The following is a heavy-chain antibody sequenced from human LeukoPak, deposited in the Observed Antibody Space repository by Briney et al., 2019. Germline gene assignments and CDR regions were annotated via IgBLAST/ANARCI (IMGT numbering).Heavy chain of an antibody. D-gene: IGHD3-22*01. Sequence: SGGSLRLSCAASGFTFSSYAMHWVRQAPGKGLEWVAVISYDGSNKYYADSVKGRLTISRDNSKNTLYLQMNSLRAEDTAVYYCARDPYYYDSSGYFYWGQGTLVTVSS. V-gene: IGHV3-30-3*01. CDR1: GFTFSSYA. CDR2: ISYDGSNK. CDR3: ARDPYYYDSSGYFY. J-gene: IGHJ4*02.